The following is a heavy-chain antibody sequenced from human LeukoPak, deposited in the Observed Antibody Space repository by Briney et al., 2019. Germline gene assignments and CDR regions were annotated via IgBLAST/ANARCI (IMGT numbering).Heavy chain of an antibody. Sequence: RASETLSLTCTVSGGSISSYYWSWIRQHAGKGLEWLGRIYTSGSTNYNPSLKSRVTMSVDTSKNQFSLKLSSVTAADTAVYYCARDRSGSYYFDYWGQGTLVTVSS. CDR3: ARDRSGSYYFDY. V-gene: IGHV4-4*07. CDR1: GGSISSYY. J-gene: IGHJ4*02. D-gene: IGHD1-26*01. CDR2: IYTSGST.